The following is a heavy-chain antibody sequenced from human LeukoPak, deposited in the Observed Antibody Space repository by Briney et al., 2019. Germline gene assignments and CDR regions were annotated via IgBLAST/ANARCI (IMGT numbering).Heavy chain of an antibody. D-gene: IGHD6-6*01. Sequence: PGRSLRLSCAASGFTFSSYAMHWVRQAPGKGLEWVAVISYDGSNKYYADSVKGRFTISRDNSKNTLYLQMNSLRAEDTAVYYCARTLEAYSSSRGYWGQGTLVTVSS. CDR1: GFTFSSYA. CDR2: ISYDGSNK. J-gene: IGHJ4*02. CDR3: ARTLEAYSSSRGY. V-gene: IGHV3-30-3*01.